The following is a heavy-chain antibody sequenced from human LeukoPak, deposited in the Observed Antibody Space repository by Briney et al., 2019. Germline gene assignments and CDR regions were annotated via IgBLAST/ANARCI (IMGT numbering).Heavy chain of an antibody. J-gene: IGHJ4*02. V-gene: IGHV3-74*01. CDR2: INSDGSST. CDR1: GFTFSSYW. Sequence: GGSLRLSCAASGFTFSSYWMHWVRQAPGKGLVWVSRINSDGSSTSYADSVKGRFTISRDNAKNTLYLQMNSLGAEDTAVYYCARDDDYGDYFFDYWGQGTLVTVSS. CDR3: ARDDDYGDYFFDY. D-gene: IGHD4-17*01.